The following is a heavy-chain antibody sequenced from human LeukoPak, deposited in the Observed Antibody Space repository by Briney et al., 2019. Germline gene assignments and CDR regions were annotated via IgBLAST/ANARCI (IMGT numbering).Heavy chain of an antibody. Sequence: GESLKISCNASGYTFSNYWIGWVRQMPGKGLEWMGIIYPGDSDTRYSPSFQGQVTISADKSISTAYLQWSSLKASDTAMYYCARHPYSSSPFDYWSQGTLVTVSS. CDR2: IYPGDSDT. CDR1: GYTFSNYW. D-gene: IGHD6-13*01. J-gene: IGHJ4*02. CDR3: ARHPYSSSPFDY. V-gene: IGHV5-51*01.